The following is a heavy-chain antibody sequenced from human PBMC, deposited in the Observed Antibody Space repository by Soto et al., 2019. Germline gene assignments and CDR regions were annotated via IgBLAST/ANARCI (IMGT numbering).Heavy chain of an antibody. V-gene: IGHV3-23*01. CDR3: AKADGEQWLVPHLDN. CDR1: GFNFKKFA. Sequence: EVQLLESGGGVVQPGGSLRLSCVASGFNFKKFAMAWVRQAPGEGLECVSGISCCGGSTSYADSVKGRFSIARDDSKNTLSLQMHSLRVEDTAQYYCAKADGEQWLVPHLDNWGQGTLVTVS. CDR2: ISCCGGST. D-gene: IGHD6-19*01. J-gene: IGHJ4*02.